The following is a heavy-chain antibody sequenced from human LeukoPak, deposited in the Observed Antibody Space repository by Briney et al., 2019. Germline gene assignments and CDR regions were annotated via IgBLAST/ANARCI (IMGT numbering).Heavy chain of an antibody. J-gene: IGHJ4*02. Sequence: ASVKVSCKVSGYTLTELSMHWVRQAPGRGLEWMGGFDPEDGETIYAQKFQGRVTMTEDTSTDTAYMELSSLRSEDTAVYYCATANDYSNSDFDYWGQGTLVTVSS. CDR3: ATANDYSNSDFDY. V-gene: IGHV1-24*01. CDR2: FDPEDGET. D-gene: IGHD4-11*01. CDR1: GYTLTELS.